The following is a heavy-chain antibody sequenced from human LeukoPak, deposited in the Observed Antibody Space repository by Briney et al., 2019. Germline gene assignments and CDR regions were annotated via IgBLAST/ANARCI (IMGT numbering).Heavy chain of an antibody. CDR1: GGSISSGSYY. CDR3: ARDFTDSGSSLVYYYYYYMDV. CDR2: IYTSGST. J-gene: IGHJ6*03. Sequence: KASQTLSLTCTVSGGSISSGSYYWSWIRQTAGKGLEWIGRIYTSGSTNYNPSLKSRVTMSVDTSKNQFSLKLSSVTAAGTAVYYCARDFTDSGSSLVYYYYYYMDVWGKGTTVTVSS. V-gene: IGHV4-61*02. D-gene: IGHD1-26*01.